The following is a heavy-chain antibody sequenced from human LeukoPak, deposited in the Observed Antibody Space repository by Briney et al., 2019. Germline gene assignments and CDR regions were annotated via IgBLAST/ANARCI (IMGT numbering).Heavy chain of an antibody. V-gene: IGHV3-64D*06. J-gene: IGHJ4*02. CDR1: GFTFSSYA. Sequence: GGSLRLSCPASGFTFSSYAMHWVRQAPGKGLEYVSAISSNGGSTYYADSVKGRFTISRDNSKNTLYLQMSSLRAEDTAVYYCVKDLRRVAGSFDYWGQGTLVTVSS. CDR3: VKDLRRVAGSFDY. D-gene: IGHD6-19*01. CDR2: ISSNGGST.